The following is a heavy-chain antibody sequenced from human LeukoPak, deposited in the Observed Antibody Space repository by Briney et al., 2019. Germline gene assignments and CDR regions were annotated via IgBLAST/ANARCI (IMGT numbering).Heavy chain of an antibody. CDR2: INPSGGST. Sequence: GASVKVSCKASGYTFTSYYMHWVRQAPGQGLEWMGIINPSGGSTSYAQKFQGRVTMTRDTSTSTVCMELSSLRSEDTAVYYCARDCSGGSCYPYYFDYWGQGTLVTVSS. CDR1: GYTFTSYY. V-gene: IGHV1-46*01. J-gene: IGHJ4*02. D-gene: IGHD2-15*01. CDR3: ARDCSGGSCYPYYFDY.